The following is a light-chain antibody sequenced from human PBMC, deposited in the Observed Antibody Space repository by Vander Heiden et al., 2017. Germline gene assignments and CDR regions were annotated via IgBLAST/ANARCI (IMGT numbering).Light chain of an antibody. CDR3: QQSAT. Sequence: DIQMTQSPSTLSASVGDRVTITCRASQSISSWLAWYQQKPGKAPKLLIYDASSLESGVPSRFSGSGSGTEFTLTISSLQPDDLATYYCQQSATFGQGTKVEIK. V-gene: IGKV1-5*01. J-gene: IGKJ1*01. CDR2: DAS. CDR1: QSISSW.